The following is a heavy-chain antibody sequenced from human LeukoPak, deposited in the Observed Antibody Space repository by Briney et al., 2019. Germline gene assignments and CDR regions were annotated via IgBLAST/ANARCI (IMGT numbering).Heavy chain of an antibody. CDR3: TTDPRNGYYFDY. D-gene: IGHD1-1*01. V-gene: IGHV3-15*01. CDR1: GFTFTNYG. Sequence: PGGSLRLSCAASGFTFTNYGMTWVRQAPGKGLEWVGRIKSNTDGGTADYAAPVKDRVTISRDDSKNTLYLQMNSLKTEDTAVYYCTTDPRNGYYFDYWGQGTLATVSS. J-gene: IGHJ4*02. CDR2: IKSNTDGGTA.